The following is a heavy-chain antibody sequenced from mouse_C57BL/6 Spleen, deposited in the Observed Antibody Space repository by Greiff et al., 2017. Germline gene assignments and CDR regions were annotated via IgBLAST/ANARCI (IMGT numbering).Heavy chain of an antibody. V-gene: IGHV1-82*01. D-gene: IGHD4-1*01. CDR1: GYAFSSSW. J-gene: IGHJ3*01. CDR2: IYPGDGDT. Sequence: QVQLKQSGPELVKPGASVKISCKASGYAFSSSWMNWVKQRPGKGLEWIGRIYPGDGDTNYNGKFKGKATLTADKSSSTAYMQLSSLTSEDSAVYFCAQDSPNWDGAYWGQGTLVTVSA. CDR3: AQDSPNWDGAY.